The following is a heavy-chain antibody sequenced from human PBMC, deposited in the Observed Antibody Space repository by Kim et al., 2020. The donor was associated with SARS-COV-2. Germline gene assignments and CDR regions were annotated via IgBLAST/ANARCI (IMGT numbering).Heavy chain of an antibody. CDR2: FDPEDGET. Sequence: ASVKVSCKVSGYTLTELPMHWVRQAPGKGLEWMGGFDPEDGETIYAQKFQGRVTMTENTSTDTAYMELSSLRSEDTAVYYCATGVGVAGRSSDYYYYYGMDVWGQGTTVTVSS. J-gene: IGHJ6*02. CDR1: GYTLTELP. V-gene: IGHV1-24*01. D-gene: IGHD6-19*01. CDR3: ATGVGVAGRSSDYYYYYGMDV.